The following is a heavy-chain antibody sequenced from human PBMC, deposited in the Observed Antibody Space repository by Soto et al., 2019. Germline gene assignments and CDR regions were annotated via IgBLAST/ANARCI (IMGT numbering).Heavy chain of an antibody. D-gene: IGHD1-7*01. J-gene: IGHJ6*03. CDR3: AREAGTTGYDYYYYMDV. V-gene: IGHV3-7*03. CDR2: IKQDGREK. Sequence: GGSLRLSCAASGFTFSSYWMSWVRQAPGKGLEWVANIKQDGREKYYVDSVKGRFTISRDNAKNSLDLQMNSLRAEDTAVYYGAREAGTTGYDYYYYMDVWGKGTTVTVSS. CDR1: GFTFSSYW.